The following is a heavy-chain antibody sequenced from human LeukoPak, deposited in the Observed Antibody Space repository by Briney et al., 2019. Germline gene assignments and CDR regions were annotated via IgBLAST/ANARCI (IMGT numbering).Heavy chain of an antibody. V-gene: IGHV3-48*04. J-gene: IGHJ6*03. CDR2: ITDDSLTM. D-gene: IGHD3-16*02. CDR3: ARDMGGIVGFYYFYMDV. CDR1: GFTFSTYA. Sequence: GGSLRLSCAASGFTFSTYAMNWVRQAPGKGLEWVSYITDDSLTMYYTDSVKGRFSISRDNAKNSLYLQMSSLRAEDSAVYYCARDMGGIVGFYYFYMDVWGKGTTVTVSS.